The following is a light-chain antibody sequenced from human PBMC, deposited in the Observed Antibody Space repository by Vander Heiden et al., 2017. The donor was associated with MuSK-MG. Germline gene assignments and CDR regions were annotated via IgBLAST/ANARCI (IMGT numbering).Light chain of an antibody. V-gene: IGKV1-39*01. J-gene: IGKJ1*01. CDR2: AAS. CDR3: QQRDSTPRT. CDR1: QSISSY. Sequence: DIQMTQSPSSLSASVGDRVTITCRASQSISSYLNWYQQKPGKAPKLLIYAASSLQSGVPSRFSDSGSGTDFTLTISRLQPEDFATYYCQQRDSTPRTFGQGTKVXIK.